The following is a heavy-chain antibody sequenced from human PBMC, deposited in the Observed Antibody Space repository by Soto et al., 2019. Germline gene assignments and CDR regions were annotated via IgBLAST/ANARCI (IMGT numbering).Heavy chain of an antibody. D-gene: IGHD2-15*01. V-gene: IGHV1-69*02. Sequence: QVQLVQSGAEVKKPGSSVKVSCKASGGTFSSCTISWVRQAPGQGLEWMGRIIPILGIANYAQKFQGRVTITADTSTSTAYMELSSLRSEDTAVYYCARGPYCNGGSCYRYFDYWGQGTLVTVSS. CDR1: GGTFSSCT. CDR3: ARGPYCNGGSCYRYFDY. J-gene: IGHJ4*02. CDR2: IIPILGIA.